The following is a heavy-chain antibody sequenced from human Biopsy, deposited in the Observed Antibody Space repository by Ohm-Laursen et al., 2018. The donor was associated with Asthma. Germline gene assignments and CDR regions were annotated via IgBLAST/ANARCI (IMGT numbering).Heavy chain of an antibody. J-gene: IGHJ4*02. Sequence: SLRLSCSAPGFTFSNYAMSWVRQAPGKGLEWVSSITGSGGFTYYADSVNGRFTVSRDDSKNTLYLQMNSLRPDDTAVYYCARDVMEWYLPAFDFWGQGTLVTVSS. CDR3: ARDVMEWYLPAFDF. CDR1: GFTFSNYA. CDR2: ITGSGGFT. D-gene: IGHD3-3*01. V-gene: IGHV3-23*01.